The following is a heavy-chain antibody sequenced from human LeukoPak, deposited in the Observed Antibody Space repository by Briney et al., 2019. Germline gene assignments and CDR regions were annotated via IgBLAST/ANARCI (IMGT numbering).Heavy chain of an antibody. Sequence: KTSETLSLTCLVSGEPISSYYWSWIRQAPGRGPEYIGNVYYNGNTSYNPSLKSRVAISVDASKNQFSLKVDSVTAADTAVYYCARESITIFGVVIDWGQGTLVTVSS. CDR1: GEPISSYY. V-gene: IGHV4-59*01. J-gene: IGHJ4*02. CDR2: VYYNGNT. D-gene: IGHD3-3*01. CDR3: ARESITIFGVVID.